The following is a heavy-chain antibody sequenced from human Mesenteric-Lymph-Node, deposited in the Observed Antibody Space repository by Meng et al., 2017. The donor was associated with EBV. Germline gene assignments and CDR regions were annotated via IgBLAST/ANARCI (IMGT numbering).Heavy chain of an antibody. V-gene: IGHV4-4*02. D-gene: IGHD3-10*01. Sequence: QGQLQEQAPGLVKPSGTRSLTCAVSGGSIYESHWWSWVRQPPGKGLEWIGETYHSGSSNYSPSLKSRVSMSVDNSKNQFSLTLHSVTAADTAVYYCARGLGGSGKYHFDFWGPGILVTVSS. CDR2: TYHSGSS. CDR3: ARGLGGSGKYHFDF. CDR1: GGSIYESHW. J-gene: IGHJ4*02.